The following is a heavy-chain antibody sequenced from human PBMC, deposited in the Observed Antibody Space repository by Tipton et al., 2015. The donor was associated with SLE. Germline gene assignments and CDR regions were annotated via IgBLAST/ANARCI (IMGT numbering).Heavy chain of an antibody. J-gene: IGHJ3*02. Sequence: TLSLTCNVSGGSISSHYWSWIRQPPGKGLEWIGNIYYSGSTNYNPSLKSRVTMSVDTSRNQFSLNLGSVTAADTAVYYCARTLGAIAHTVYDAFDIWGQGKMVTVSS. CDR2: IYYSGST. CDR1: GGSISSHY. V-gene: IGHV4-59*11. CDR3: ARTLGAIAHTVYDAFDI. D-gene: IGHD1-26*01.